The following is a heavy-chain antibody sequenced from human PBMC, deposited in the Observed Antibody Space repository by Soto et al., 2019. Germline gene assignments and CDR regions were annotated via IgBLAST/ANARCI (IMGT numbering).Heavy chain of an antibody. CDR3: ARSRRGAYSGLDTIDY. Sequence: LSLTCAVYGGSFRGYDWSWIRQPPGKGLEWIGEINHSGSTNYNPSLKSRVTISVDTSKNQFSLKLSSVTAADTAVYYRARSRRGAYSGLDTIDYWGQGTLVTVSS. CDR1: GGSFRGYD. CDR2: INHSGST. J-gene: IGHJ4*02. D-gene: IGHD5-12*01. V-gene: IGHV4-34*01.